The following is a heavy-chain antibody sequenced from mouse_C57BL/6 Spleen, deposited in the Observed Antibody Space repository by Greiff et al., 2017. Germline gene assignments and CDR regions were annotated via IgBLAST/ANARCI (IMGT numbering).Heavy chain of an antibody. CDR1: GYAFSSYW. Sequence: VQLQQSGAELVKPGASVKISCKASGYAFSSYWMNWVKQRPGKGLEWIGQIYPGDGDTNYNGKFKGKATLTADKSSSTAYMQLSSLTSEDSAVYFCARGDSSGSYYYAMDYWGQGTSVTVSS. V-gene: IGHV1-80*01. D-gene: IGHD3-2*02. CDR2: IYPGDGDT. CDR3: ARGDSSGSYYYAMDY. J-gene: IGHJ4*01.